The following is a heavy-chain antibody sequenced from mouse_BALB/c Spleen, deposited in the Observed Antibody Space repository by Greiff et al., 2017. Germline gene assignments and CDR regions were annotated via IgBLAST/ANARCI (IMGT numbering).Heavy chain of an antibody. D-gene: IGHD2-10*01. CDR3: ARHEEGAYYGNYDYFDY. V-gene: IGHV1-62-2*01. CDR1: GYTFTEYI. Sequence: QVQLQHSGAELVKPGASVKLSCKASGYTFTEYIIHWVKQRSGQGLEWIGWFYPGSGSIKYNEKFKDKATLTADKSSSTVYMELSRLTSEDSAVYFCARHEEGAYYGNYDYFDYWGQGTTLTVSS. CDR2: FYPGSGSI. J-gene: IGHJ2*01.